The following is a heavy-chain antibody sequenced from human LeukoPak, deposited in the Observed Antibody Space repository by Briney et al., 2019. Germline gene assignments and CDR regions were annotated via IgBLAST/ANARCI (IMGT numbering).Heavy chain of an antibody. CDR3: ARDRTTVTTFDY. D-gene: IGHD4-17*01. J-gene: IGHJ4*02. Sequence: GGSLRLSCAAPRFTFSTYTMNWVRQAPGKGLEWVSSISSSSSYIFYADSVKGRFTISRDNAKNSLYLQMNTMRAEDTAVYYCARDRTTVTTFDYWGQGTLVTVSS. V-gene: IGHV3-21*01. CDR1: RFTFSTYT. CDR2: ISSSSSYI.